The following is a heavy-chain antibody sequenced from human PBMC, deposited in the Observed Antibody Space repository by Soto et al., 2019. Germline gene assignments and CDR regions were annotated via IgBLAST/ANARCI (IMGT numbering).Heavy chain of an antibody. J-gene: IGHJ4*02. Sequence: QVQLVQSGAEVKKPGSSVKVSCKASGYTFTSYYMHWVRQAPGQGLEWMGIINPSGGSTSYAQKFQGRVTMTRDTSTSTGYMELSSLRSEDTAVYYCAREYDSSGYYYYFDYWGQGTLVTVSS. V-gene: IGHV1-46*01. D-gene: IGHD3-22*01. CDR2: INPSGGST. CDR3: AREYDSSGYYYYFDY. CDR1: GYTFTSYY.